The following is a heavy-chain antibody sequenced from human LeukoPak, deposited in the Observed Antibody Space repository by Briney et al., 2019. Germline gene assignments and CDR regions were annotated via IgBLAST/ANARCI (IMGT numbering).Heavy chain of an antibody. D-gene: IGHD3-3*01. J-gene: IGHJ5*02. V-gene: IGHV4-59*08. Sequence: SETLSLTCTVSGGSISSYYWSWIRQPPGKGLEWIGYIYYSGSTNYNPSLKSRVTISVDTSKNQFSLKLSSVTAADTAVYYCARGRAFRRITIFGVVGGWFDPWGQGTLVTVSS. CDR1: GGSISSYY. CDR3: ARGRAFRRITIFGVVGGWFDP. CDR2: IYYSGST.